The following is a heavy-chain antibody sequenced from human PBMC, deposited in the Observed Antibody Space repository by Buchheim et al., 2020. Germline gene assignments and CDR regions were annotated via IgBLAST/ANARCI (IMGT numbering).Heavy chain of an antibody. CDR3: ARGPFYDFWSGYYGDNWFDP. V-gene: IGHV4-4*02. Sequence: QVQLQESGPGLVKPSGTLSLTCAVSGGSISSSNWWSWVRQPPGKGLEWIGYIYYSGSTYYNPSLKSRVTISVDTSKNQFSLKLSSVTAADTAVYYCARGPFYDFWSGYYGDNWFDPWGQGTL. J-gene: IGHJ5*02. D-gene: IGHD3-3*01. CDR2: IYYSGST. CDR1: GGSISSSNW.